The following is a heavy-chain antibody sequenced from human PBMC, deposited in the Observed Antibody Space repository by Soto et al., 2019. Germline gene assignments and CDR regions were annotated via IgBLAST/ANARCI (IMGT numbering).Heavy chain of an antibody. CDR3: ARESSDYGSGRPSWFDP. Sequence: NPSETLSLTCTVSGGSISSGGYYWSWIRQHPGKGLEWIGYIYYSGSTYYNPSLKSRVTISVDTSKNQFSLKLSSVTAADTAVYYCARESSDYGSGRPSWFDPWGQGTLVTASS. D-gene: IGHD3-10*01. CDR2: IYYSGST. CDR1: GGSISSGGYY. J-gene: IGHJ5*02. V-gene: IGHV4-31*03.